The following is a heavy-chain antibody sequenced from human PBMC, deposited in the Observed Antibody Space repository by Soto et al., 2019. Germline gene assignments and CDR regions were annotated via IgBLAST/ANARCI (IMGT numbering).Heavy chain of an antibody. CDR2: IYWNDDK. J-gene: IGHJ4*02. CDR3: VHGEVAHGYNYFDY. Sequence: QITLKESGPTLVKPTQTLMLTCTFSGFSLSTSGVGVGWIRQPPGKALEWLALIYWNDDKRYSPSLKSRLTITKDTSKNQVVLTMTNMDPVDTATYRCVHGEVAHGYNYFDYWGQGTLVTVSS. V-gene: IGHV2-5*01. D-gene: IGHD5-12*01. CDR1: GFSLSTSGVG.